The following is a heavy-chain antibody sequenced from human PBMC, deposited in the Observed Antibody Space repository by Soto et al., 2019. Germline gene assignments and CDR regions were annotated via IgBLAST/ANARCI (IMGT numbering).Heavy chain of an antibody. CDR2: IYYSGST. CDR3: AHFSGSYYNPEKYWFDP. D-gene: IGHD3-10*01. J-gene: IGHJ5*02. CDR1: GGSISSYY. Sequence: SETLSLTCTVSGGSISSYYWSWIRQPPGKGLEWIGYIYYSGSTNYNPSIKSRVTISADTSKNQFSLKMSSVTAADTAVYYFAHFSGSYYNPEKYWFDPWGQGTLVTVSS. V-gene: IGHV4-59*01.